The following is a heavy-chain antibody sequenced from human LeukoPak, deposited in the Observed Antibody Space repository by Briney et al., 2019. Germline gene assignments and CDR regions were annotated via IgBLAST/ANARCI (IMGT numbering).Heavy chain of an antibody. V-gene: IGHV4-34*01. CDR3: AREWYTGRELDY. CDR1: GGSFSGYY. D-gene: IGHD3-3*01. CDR2: NNHSGST. J-gene: IGHJ4*02. Sequence: SETLSLTCAVYGGSFSGYYWSWIRQPPGKGLEWIGENNHSGSTNYNPSLKSRVTISVDTSKNQFSLKLSSVTAADTAVYYCAREWYTGRELDYWGQGTLVTVSS.